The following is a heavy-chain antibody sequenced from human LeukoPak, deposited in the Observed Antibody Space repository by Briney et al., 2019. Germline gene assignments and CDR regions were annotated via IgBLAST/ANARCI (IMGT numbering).Heavy chain of an antibody. CDR3: ASDNSSSWYGYYYYYMDV. D-gene: IGHD6-13*01. V-gene: IGHV4-4*07. Sequence: PSETLSLTCTVSGGSISSYYWSWIRQPAGKGLEWIGRIYTSGSTNYNPSLKSRVTMSVDTSKNQFSLKLSSVTAADTAVYYCASDNSSSWYGYYYYYMDVWGKGTTVTVSS. CDR2: IYTSGST. J-gene: IGHJ6*03. CDR1: GGSISSYY.